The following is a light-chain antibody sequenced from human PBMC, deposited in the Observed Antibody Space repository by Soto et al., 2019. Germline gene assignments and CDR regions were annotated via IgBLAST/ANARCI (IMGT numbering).Light chain of an antibody. CDR2: GAS. Sequence: EIVLTQSPGTLSLSPGERATLSCRASQSVSSSYLAWYQQKPGQAPRLLIHGASTRAPGFPARFSGSGSGTDFTLTISSLQSEDFAVYYCQQYGSSLITFGQGTRLEIK. CDR1: QSVSSSY. J-gene: IGKJ5*01. CDR3: QQYGSSLIT. V-gene: IGKV3-20*01.